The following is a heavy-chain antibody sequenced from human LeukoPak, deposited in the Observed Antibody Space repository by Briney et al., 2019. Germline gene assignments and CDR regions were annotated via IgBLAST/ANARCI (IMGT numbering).Heavy chain of an antibody. CDR2: ISAYNGKT. CDR1: GDTFTNYA. V-gene: IGHV1-18*01. CDR3: SGGLYSSGRLGY. D-gene: IGHD6-19*01. Sequence: ASVKVSCKASGDTFTNYAVTWVRQAPGQGLEWMGWISAYNGKTNYVQKLQGRVTMTTDTSTSTAYMELRSLRSDDTAVYYCSGGLYSSGRLGYWGQGTLVTVSS. J-gene: IGHJ4*02.